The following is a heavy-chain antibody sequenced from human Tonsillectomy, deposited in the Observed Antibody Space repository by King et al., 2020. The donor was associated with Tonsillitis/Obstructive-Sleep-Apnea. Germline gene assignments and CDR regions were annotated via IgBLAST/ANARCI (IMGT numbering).Heavy chain of an antibody. J-gene: IGHJ4*02. CDR3: AHGKTSMSFDY. CDR1: GFSLSTSGVG. Sequence: TLQESGPTLVKPPQTLTLTCTFSGFSLSTSGVGVGWIRQPPGEALEWLALIYWDDDKRYSPSLKSRLTITKDTSKNQVVLTMTNMDPVDTATYYCAHGKTSMSFDYWGPGTLVTVSS. D-gene: IGHD5-18*01. CDR2: IYWDDDK. V-gene: IGHV2-5*02.